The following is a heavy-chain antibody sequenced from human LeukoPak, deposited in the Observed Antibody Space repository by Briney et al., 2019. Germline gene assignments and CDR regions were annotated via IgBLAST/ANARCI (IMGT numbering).Heavy chain of an antibody. CDR2: IYTSGST. CDR1: GGSISSGSYY. J-gene: IGHJ4*02. D-gene: IGHD2-2*01. CDR3: ARLFGCSTSCYFDGGY. Sequence: SETLSLTCTVSGGSISSGSYYWSWIRQPAGKGLEWIGRIYTSGSTNYNPSLKSRVTISVDTSKNQFSLKLSSVTAADTAVYYCARLFGCSTSCYFDGGYWGQGTLVTVSS. V-gene: IGHV4-61*02.